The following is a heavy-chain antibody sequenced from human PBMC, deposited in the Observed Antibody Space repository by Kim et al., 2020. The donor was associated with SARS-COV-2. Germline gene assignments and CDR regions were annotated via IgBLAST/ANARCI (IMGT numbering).Heavy chain of an antibody. CDR2: INPKDGAT. CDR3: ARVARYGSGNFDY. D-gene: IGHD3-10*01. J-gene: IGHJ4*02. Sequence: ASVKVSCKASGYTFTFFYVHWVRQAPGQGLEWVGRINPKDGATSYARNFQGRVTMTSDTSTSTVYVDLSSLRSEDTAVYYCARVARYGSGNFDYWGQGTLVTAFS. V-gene: IGHV1-46*01. CDR1: GYTFTFFY.